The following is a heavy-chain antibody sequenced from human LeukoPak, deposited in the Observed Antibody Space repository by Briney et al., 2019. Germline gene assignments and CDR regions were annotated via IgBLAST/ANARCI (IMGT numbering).Heavy chain of an antibody. CDR3: VREGVVLPAATVY. CDR2: IYPGDSDT. D-gene: IGHD2-2*01. CDR1: GYSFASHW. V-gene: IGHV5-51*01. J-gene: IGHJ4*02. Sequence: GESLKISCKGSGYSFASHWIGWVGQKPGKGLEWMGVIYPGDSDTTYSPSFQGQVTLSVDKSISTAYLQWSSLKASDTAMYYCVREGVVLPAATVYWGQGTLVTVSS.